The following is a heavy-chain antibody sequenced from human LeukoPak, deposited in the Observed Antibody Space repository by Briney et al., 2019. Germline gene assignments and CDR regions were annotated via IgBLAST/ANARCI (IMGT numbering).Heavy chain of an antibody. CDR3: ARGLRFLAFDY. Sequence: SETLSLTCAVSGGSISSNNWWGWVRQPPGKGLEWIGEIDHSGSPNYNPSLKSRVTISVDKSRNHFSLNLSSVTAADTAVYYCARGLRFLAFDYWGQGTLVTVSS. CDR1: GGSISSNNW. V-gene: IGHV4-4*02. D-gene: IGHD3-3*02. CDR2: IDHSGSP. J-gene: IGHJ4*02.